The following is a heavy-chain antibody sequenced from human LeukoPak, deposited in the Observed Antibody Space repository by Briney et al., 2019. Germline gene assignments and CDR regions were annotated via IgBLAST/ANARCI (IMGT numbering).Heavy chain of an antibody. CDR3: AKGHTSGSYPYYLDY. V-gene: IGHV3-23*01. D-gene: IGHD3-22*01. J-gene: IGHJ4*02. CDR1: GFTFSSYA. Sequence: GGSLRLPCAASGFTFSSYAMRWVRQAPGKGLEWVSAITGSGGATYLADSMKGRFTVSRDNSKNTLYLQMNSLRAEDTAIYYCAKGHTSGSYPYYLDYWGQGTLVTVSS. CDR2: ITGSGGAT.